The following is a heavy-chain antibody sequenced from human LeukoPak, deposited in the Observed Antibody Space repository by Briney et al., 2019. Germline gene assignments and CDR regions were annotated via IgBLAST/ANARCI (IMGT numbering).Heavy chain of an antibody. Sequence: SETLSLTCTVSGGSISSYYWSWIRQPPGKGLEWIGYIYYSGSANYNPSLKSRVTISVDTSKNQFSLKLSSVTAADTAVYYCARGRSSMVRGYYYYMDVWGKGTTVTISS. CDR1: GGSISSYY. J-gene: IGHJ6*03. D-gene: IGHD3-10*01. CDR3: ARGRSSMVRGYYYYMDV. V-gene: IGHV4-59*01. CDR2: IYYSGSA.